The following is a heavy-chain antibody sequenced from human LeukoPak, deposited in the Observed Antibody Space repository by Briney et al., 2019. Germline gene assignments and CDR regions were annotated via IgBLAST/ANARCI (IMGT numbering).Heavy chain of an antibody. J-gene: IGHJ4*02. D-gene: IGHD3-10*01. CDR1: GGSISSYY. CDR3: ATSSGTYFYSFDY. CDR2: IYYSGST. Sequence: SETLSLTCTVSGGSISSYYWSWIRQPPGKGLEWIGYIYYSGSTNYNPSLKSRVTMSVDTSKNQFSLTLSSVTAADTAVYYCATSSGTYFYSFDYWGQGTLVTVSS. V-gene: IGHV4-59*01.